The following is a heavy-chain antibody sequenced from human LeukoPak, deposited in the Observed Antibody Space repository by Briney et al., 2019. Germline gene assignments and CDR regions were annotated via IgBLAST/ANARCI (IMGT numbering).Heavy chain of an antibody. Sequence: SETLSLTCAVYGGSFSGYYWSWIRQPPGKGLEWIGEINHSGSTNYNPSLKSRVTISVDTSKNQFSLKPSSVTAADTAVYYCARGKKMTMVRGVRRNWFDPWGQGTLVTVSS. D-gene: IGHD3-10*01. CDR2: INHSGST. J-gene: IGHJ5*02. CDR3: ARGKKMTMVRGVRRNWFDP. CDR1: GGSFSGYY. V-gene: IGHV4-34*01.